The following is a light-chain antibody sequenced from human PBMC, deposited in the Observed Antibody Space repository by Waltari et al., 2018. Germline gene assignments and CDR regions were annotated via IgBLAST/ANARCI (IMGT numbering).Light chain of an antibody. V-gene: IGKV3-11*01. CDR1: QGVSSY. J-gene: IGKJ5*01. CDR2: DAA. CDR3: QQRSNWPPIT. Sequence: EIVLTQSPATLSLSPGERATLSCRASQGVSSYLARYQQKPCQAPRLLIYDAANRATGTPARFSGSGSGTDFTLTISSLEPEDFAVYYCQQRSNWPPITFGQGTRLEIK.